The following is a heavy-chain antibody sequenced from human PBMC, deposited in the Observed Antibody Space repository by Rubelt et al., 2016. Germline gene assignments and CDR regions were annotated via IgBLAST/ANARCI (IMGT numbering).Heavy chain of an antibody. Sequence: GGSLRLSCAASGFNVGSSYMSWVRQAPGKGLEWVSSISSSSSYIYYADSVKGRFTISRDNAKNSLYLQMNSLRAEDTAVYYCARGVGYCSSTSCYSGAFDIWGQGTMVTVSS. D-gene: IGHD2-2*02. CDR1: GFNVGSSY. J-gene: IGHJ3*02. CDR3: ARGVGYCSSTSCYSGAFDI. V-gene: IGHV3-21*01. CDR2: ISSSSSYI.